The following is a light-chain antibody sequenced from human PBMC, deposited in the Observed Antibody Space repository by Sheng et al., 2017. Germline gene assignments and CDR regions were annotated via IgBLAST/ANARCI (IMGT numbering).Light chain of an antibody. V-gene: IGLV2-14*03. CDR2: DVS. Sequence: QSALTQPASVSGSPGQSIAVSCTGSSTDVGGYNYVSWYQHHPGKAPKLIIYDVSLRPSGVSNRFSGSKSGYTASLTISGLQAEDEADYYCSSLTSSSSIVFGIGTKVTVL. CDR1: STDVGGYNY. CDR3: SSLTSSSSIV. J-gene: IGLJ1*01.